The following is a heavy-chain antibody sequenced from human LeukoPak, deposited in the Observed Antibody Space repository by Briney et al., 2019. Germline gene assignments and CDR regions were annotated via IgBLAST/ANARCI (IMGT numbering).Heavy chain of an antibody. Sequence: SETLSLTCTVSGGSISSYYWSWIRQPPGKGLEWIGYIYYSGSTNYNPSLKSRVTISVDTSKNQFSLKLSSVTAADTAVYYFARVSHLVYYWGQGTLVTVSS. V-gene: IGHV4-59*01. CDR1: GGSISSYY. CDR3: ARVSHLVYY. CDR2: IYYSGST. J-gene: IGHJ4*02.